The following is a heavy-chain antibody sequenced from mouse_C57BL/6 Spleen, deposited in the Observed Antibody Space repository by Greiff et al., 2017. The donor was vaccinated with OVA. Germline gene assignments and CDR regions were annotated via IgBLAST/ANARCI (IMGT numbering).Heavy chain of an antibody. CDR1: GYTFTDYY. Sequence: VQLQQSGAELVKPGASVKISCKASGYTFTDYYMNWVKQSHGKSLEWIGDINPNNGGTSYNQKFKGKATLTVDKSSSTAYMELSSLTSEDSAVYCCASSGYYFDYWGQGTTLTVSS. V-gene: IGHV1-26*01. D-gene: IGHD4-1*01. CDR2: INPNNGGT. CDR3: ASSGYYFDY. J-gene: IGHJ2*01.